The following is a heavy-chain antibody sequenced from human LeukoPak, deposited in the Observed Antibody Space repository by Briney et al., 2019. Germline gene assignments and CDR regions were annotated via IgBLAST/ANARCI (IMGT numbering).Heavy chain of an antibody. J-gene: IGHJ6*02. CDR2: ISGSGGST. Sequence: GGSLRLSCAASGFTFSSYWMSWVRQAPGKGLEWVSVISGSGGSTKYAESVKGRFTISRDNSMNIFVLQMNSLRAEDTAVYYCAKCYYDSSGYYTPEYYYGMDVWGQGTTVTVSS. V-gene: IGHV3-23*01. CDR1: GFTFSSYW. D-gene: IGHD3-22*01. CDR3: AKCYYDSSGYYTPEYYYGMDV.